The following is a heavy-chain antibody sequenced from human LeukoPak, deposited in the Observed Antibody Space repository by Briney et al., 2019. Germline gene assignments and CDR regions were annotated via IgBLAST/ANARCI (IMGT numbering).Heavy chain of an antibody. CDR1: GFTFSSYG. V-gene: IGHV3-30*18. Sequence: PGRSLRLSCAASGFTFSSYGMHWVRQAPGKGLEWVAVISYDGSNKYYADSVKGRFTISRDNSKNTLYLQMDSLRAEDTAVYDCAKGVGSSWPYYYYYYGMDVWGQGTTVTVSS. CDR2: ISYDGSNK. J-gene: IGHJ6*02. D-gene: IGHD6-13*01. CDR3: AKGVGSSWPYYYYYYGMDV.